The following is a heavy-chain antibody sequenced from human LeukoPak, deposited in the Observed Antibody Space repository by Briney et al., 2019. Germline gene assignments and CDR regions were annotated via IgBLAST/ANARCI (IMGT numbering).Heavy chain of an antibody. V-gene: IGHV1-46*01. J-gene: IGHJ4*02. CDR1: GYTFTNYG. D-gene: IGHD6-13*01. Sequence: ASVKVSCKASGYTFTNYGITWVRQAPGQGLEWMGTVTPRSGSTTYAQKFQGRVTMTRDTSTNTVYMELSSLRSEDTAVYYCARVYGSTWGYFDYWGQGTLVTVSS. CDR3: ARVYGSTWGYFDY. CDR2: VTPRSGST.